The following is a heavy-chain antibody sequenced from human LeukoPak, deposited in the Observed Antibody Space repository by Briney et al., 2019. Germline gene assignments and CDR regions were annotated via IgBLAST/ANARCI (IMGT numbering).Heavy chain of an antibody. V-gene: IGHV3-66*01. CDR1: GFTVSSNY. CDR3: ARIVGATSAYYFDY. J-gene: IGHJ4*02. Sequence: GGSLRLSCAASGFTVSSNYMSWVRQAPGKGLEWVSVIYSGGSTYYADSVKGRFTISRDNSKNTLYLQMNSLRAEDTAVYYCARIVGATSAYYFDYWGQGTLVTVSS. D-gene: IGHD1-26*01. CDR2: IYSGGST.